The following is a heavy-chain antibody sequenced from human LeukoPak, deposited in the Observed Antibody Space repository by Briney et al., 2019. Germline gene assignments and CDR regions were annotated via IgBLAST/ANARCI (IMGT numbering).Heavy chain of an antibody. J-gene: IGHJ6*04. CDR3: AELGIAMIGGV. D-gene: IGHD3-10*02. Sequence: GGSLRLSCAAASFTFTSYEINCVRQAPGKWLEWVSYIIRRGITINYTHSMKGRFTTSTDNAKNSMYLQMNSLRGEDMAVYYCAELGIAMIGGVWGKGTTVTISS. V-gene: IGHV3-48*03. CDR2: IIRRGITI. CDR1: SFTFTSYE.